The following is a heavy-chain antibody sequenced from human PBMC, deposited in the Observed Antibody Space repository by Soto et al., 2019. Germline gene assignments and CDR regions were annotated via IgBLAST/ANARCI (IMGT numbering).Heavy chain of an antibody. Sequence: ASVKVSCKASGYTFTSYGISWVRQAPGQGLEWMGWISAYNGNTNYAQKLQGRVTMTTDTSTSTAYMELRSLRSDDTAVYYCARGHYDILTGYYYYYYMDVWGKGPRSPSP. CDR3: ARGHYDILTGYYYYYYMDV. CDR2: ISAYNGNT. V-gene: IGHV1-18*01. CDR1: GYTFTSYG. D-gene: IGHD3-9*01. J-gene: IGHJ6*03.